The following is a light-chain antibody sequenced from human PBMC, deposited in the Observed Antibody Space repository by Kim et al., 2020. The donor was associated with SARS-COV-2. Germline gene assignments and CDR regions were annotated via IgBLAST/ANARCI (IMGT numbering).Light chain of an antibody. CDR2: EVS. Sequence: QSALTQPASVSGSPGQSITISCTGTSTNVGNYDLVSWYQQYPGKAPKLIIYEVSQRPSGVSYRFSDSKSGNTASLTISGLQAEDEADYYCCSYAETRLLVFGGEKKVT. V-gene: IGLV2-23*02. CDR3: CSYAETRLLV. CDR1: STNVGNYDL. J-gene: IGLJ3*02.